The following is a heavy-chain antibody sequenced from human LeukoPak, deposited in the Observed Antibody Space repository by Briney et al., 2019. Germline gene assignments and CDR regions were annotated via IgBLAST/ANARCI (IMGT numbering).Heavy chain of an antibody. V-gene: IGHV1-69*04. CDR2: IIPILGIA. CDR3: ARGNPANYYSSCYAFDI. J-gene: IGHJ3*02. Sequence: SVKVSCKASGGTFSSYAISWVRQAPGQGLEWMGRIIPILGIANYAQKFQGRVTITADKSTSTACMELSSLRSEDTAVYYCARGNPANYYSSCYAFDIWGQGTMVTVSS. D-gene: IGHD4/OR15-4a*01. CDR1: GGTFSSYA.